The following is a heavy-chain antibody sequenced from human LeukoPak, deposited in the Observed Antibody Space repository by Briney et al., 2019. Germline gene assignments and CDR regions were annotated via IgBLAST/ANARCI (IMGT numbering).Heavy chain of an antibody. J-gene: IGHJ3*02. D-gene: IGHD2-21*02. Sequence: SETLSLTSTVSGGSISSYYWSWIRQPPGKGLEWIGYIYYSGSTNYNPSLKSRVTISVDTSKNQFSLKLSSVTAADTAVYYCARASRWLLPHDAFDIWGQGTMVTVSS. V-gene: IGHV4-59*01. CDR2: IYYSGST. CDR1: GGSISSYY. CDR3: ARASRWLLPHDAFDI.